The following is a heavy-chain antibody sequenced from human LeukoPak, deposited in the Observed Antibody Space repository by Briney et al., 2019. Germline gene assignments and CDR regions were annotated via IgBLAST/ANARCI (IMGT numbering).Heavy chain of an antibody. D-gene: IGHD2-15*01. V-gene: IGHV4-59*01. Sequence: SETLSLTCTVSGGSISSYYWSWIRQPPGKGLEWIGYIYYSGSTNYNPSLKSRVTISVDTSKNQFSLKLSSVTAADTAVYYCARELVVVVAATQNWFDPWGQGTLVTVSS. CDR1: GGSISSYY. J-gene: IGHJ5*02. CDR3: ARELVVVVAATQNWFDP. CDR2: IYYSGST.